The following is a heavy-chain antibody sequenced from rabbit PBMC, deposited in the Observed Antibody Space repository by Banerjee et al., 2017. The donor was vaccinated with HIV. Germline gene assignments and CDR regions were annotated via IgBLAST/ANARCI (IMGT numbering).Heavy chain of an antibody. CDR3: ARRYIDRNYYTDL. D-gene: IGHD8-1*01. CDR1: GFSFSSSYW. Sequence: QSLEESGGDLVKPGASLTLTCTASGFSFSSSYWICWVRQAPGKGLEWIACIYAGSSGSTAYASWAKGRFTISKTSSTTVTLQMTSLTAADTATYFCARRYIDRNYYTDLWGQGTLVTVS. J-gene: IGHJ4*01. CDR2: IYAGSSGST. V-gene: IGHV1S40*01.